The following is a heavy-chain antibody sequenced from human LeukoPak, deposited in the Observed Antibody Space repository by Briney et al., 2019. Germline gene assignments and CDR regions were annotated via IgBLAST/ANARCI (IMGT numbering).Heavy chain of an antibody. CDR2: IWYDGSNK. CDR3: ARDLGDCSGGSCYRSPGGYFDY. V-gene: IGHV3-33*01. Sequence: GRSLRLSCAASGFTFSSYGMHWVRQAPGKGLEWVAVIWYDGSNKYYADSVKGRFTISRDNSKNTLYLQMNSLRAEDTAVYYCARDLGDCSGGSCYRSPGGYFDYWGQGTLVTVSS. D-gene: IGHD2-15*01. CDR1: GFTFSSYG. J-gene: IGHJ4*02.